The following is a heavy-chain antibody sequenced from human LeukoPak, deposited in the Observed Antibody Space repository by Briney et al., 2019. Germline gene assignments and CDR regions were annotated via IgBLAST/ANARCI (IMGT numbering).Heavy chain of an antibody. D-gene: IGHD2-2*01. CDR2: IYYSGST. CDR1: GGSISSSSYY. V-gene: IGHV4-39*07. J-gene: IGHJ4*02. Sequence: SETLSLTCTVSGGSISSSSYYWGWIRRPPGKGLEWIGSIYYSGSTYYNPSLKSRVTISVDTSKNQFSLKLSSVTAADTAVYYCARAEGDCSSTSCYEFDYWGQGTLVTVSS. CDR3: ARAEGDCSSTSCYEFDY.